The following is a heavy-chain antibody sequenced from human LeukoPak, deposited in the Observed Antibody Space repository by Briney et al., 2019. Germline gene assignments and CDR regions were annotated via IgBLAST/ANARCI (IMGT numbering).Heavy chain of an antibody. J-gene: IGHJ4*02. CDR3: ARGQDTAMAHFDY. CDR2: INPNSGGT. D-gene: IGHD5-18*01. V-gene: IGHV1-2*02. CDR1: GYTFTGYY. Sequence: ASVKVSCKASGYTFTGYYMHWVRQAPGQGLEWMGWINPNSGGTNYAQKFQGGVTMTRDTSISTAYMELSRLRSDDTAVYYCARGQDTAMAHFDYWGQGTLVTVSS.